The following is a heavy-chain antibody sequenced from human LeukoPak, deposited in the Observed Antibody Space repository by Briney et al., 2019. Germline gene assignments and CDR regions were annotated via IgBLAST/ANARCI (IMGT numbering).Heavy chain of an antibody. CDR3: ARDTRHPPPYGSGSYYET. CDR2: IKQDGSEK. D-gene: IGHD3-10*01. V-gene: IGHV3-7*01. CDR1: GFTFSNYW. Sequence: GGSLRLSCAASGFTFSNYWMSWVRQAPGKGLEWVANIKQDGSEKYYVDSVKGRFTISRDNAKNSLYLQMNSLRAEDTAVYYCARDTRHPPPYGSGSYYETWGQGTLVTVSS. J-gene: IGHJ5*02.